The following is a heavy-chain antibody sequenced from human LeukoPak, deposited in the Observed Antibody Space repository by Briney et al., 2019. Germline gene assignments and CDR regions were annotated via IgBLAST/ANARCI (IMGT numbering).Heavy chain of an antibody. V-gene: IGHV4-4*07. CDR3: ARHLGPSYYYYYMDV. J-gene: IGHJ6*03. Sequence: SETLSLTCSVSGGSFSRYYWSWIRQPAGKGLEWIGRIYTSVSTNYNPSLKSRVTISVDTSKNQFSLKLSSVTAADTAVYYCARHLGPSYYYYYMDVWGKGTTVTISS. D-gene: IGHD7-27*01. CDR1: GGSFSRYY. CDR2: IYTSVST.